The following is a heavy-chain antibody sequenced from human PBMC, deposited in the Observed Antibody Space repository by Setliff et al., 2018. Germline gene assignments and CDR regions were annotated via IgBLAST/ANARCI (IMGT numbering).Heavy chain of an antibody. V-gene: IGHV4-39*07. J-gene: IGHJ3*01. D-gene: IGHD1-26*01. CDR1: GGSISSTTDY. CDR2: IYYSGSA. CDR3: AREVGTSTSSDAFDV. Sequence: PSETLSLTCTVSGGSISSTTDYWGWIRHPPGKGLEWIGSIYYSGSAYYNPSLKSRVTMSVDTSKNQFSLHLTSVTAADTAVYYCAREVGTSTSSDAFDVWGQGMMVTVSS.